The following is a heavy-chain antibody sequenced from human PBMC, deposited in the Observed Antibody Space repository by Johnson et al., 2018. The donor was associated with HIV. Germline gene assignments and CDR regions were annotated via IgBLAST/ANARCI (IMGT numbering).Heavy chain of an antibody. V-gene: IGHV3-30*19. D-gene: IGHD6-25*01. J-gene: IGHJ3*02. Sequence: QMQLVESGGGVVQPGGSLRLSCAASGFTFSSYGMHWVRQAPGKGLEWVAVMSYDGSFQDYADSVRGRFTISRDNSRSTLFLEMINLRDEDTALYYCARDVAAAKMDAFDTWGQGTMVIVSS. CDR2: MSYDGSFQ. CDR1: GFTFSSYG. CDR3: ARDVAAAKMDAFDT.